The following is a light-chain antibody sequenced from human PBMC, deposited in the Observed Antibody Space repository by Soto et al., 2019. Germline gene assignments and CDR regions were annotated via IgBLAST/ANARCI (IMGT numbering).Light chain of an antibody. J-gene: IGKJ4*01. CDR2: KAS. CDR3: QQYNSYLT. CDR1: QSISSW. Sequence: DIQMTQSPSTLSACVGDRVTITCRASQSISSWLAWYQQKPGKAPKLLIYKASSLESGVPSRFSGSGSGTEFTLTISSLQPDDFATYYCQQYNSYLTFGGGTKVEIK. V-gene: IGKV1-5*03.